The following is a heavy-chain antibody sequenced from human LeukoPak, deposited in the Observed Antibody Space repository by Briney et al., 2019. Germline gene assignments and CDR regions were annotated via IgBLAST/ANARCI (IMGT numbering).Heavy chain of an antibody. CDR3: ASNYDSSGYYIYWYFDL. V-gene: IGHV4-39*01. CDR1: GGSISSSSYY. D-gene: IGHD3-22*01. J-gene: IGHJ2*01. Sequence: SETLSLTCTVSGGSISSSSYYWGWIRQPPGKGLEWIGSIYYSGSTYYNPSLKSRFTISVDTSKNQFSLKLSSVTAADTAVYYCASNYDSSGYYIYWYFDLWGRGTLVTVSS. CDR2: IYYSGST.